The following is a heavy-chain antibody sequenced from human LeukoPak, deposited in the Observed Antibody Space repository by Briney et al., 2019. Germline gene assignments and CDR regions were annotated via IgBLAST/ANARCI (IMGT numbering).Heavy chain of an antibody. J-gene: IGHJ4*02. CDR2: ISGSGGST. V-gene: IGHV3-23*01. D-gene: IGHD6-19*01. Sequence: GGSLRLSCAASGFTFSSYAMSWVRQAPGKGLEWVSAISGSGGSTYCADSVKGRFTISRDNAKNSLYLQMNSLRAEDTAVYYCARDDTALAGTELDYWGQGTLVTVSS. CDR3: ARDDTALAGTELDY. CDR1: GFTFSSYA.